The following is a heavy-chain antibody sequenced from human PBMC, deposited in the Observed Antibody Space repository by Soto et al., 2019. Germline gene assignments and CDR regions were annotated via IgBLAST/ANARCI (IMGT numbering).Heavy chain of an antibody. V-gene: IGHV2-5*04. D-gene: IGHD4-4*01. CDR2: VYWDDDK. CDR3: VTLTADF. CDR1: GFSLTTGVG. Sequence: ITLEESGPTLVKPTETLTLTCTFSGFSLTTGVGVGWGLQPPGKALEGRALVYWDDDKHYTPSLMSRLTITEDISKGQVVLTMTNMDPVGTGTYYCVTLTADFWGPGTLVTVSS. J-gene: IGHJ4*02.